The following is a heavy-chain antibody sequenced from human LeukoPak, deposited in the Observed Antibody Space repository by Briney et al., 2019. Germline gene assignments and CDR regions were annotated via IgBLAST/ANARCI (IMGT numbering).Heavy chain of an antibody. CDR1: GGSFIGYY. CDR3: ASAPRRGWLQLRNYFDY. J-gene: IGHJ4*02. CDR2: INNSRST. Sequence: SETLSLTCAVSGGSFIGYYWIWIRQPPGKGLEWIGEINNSRSTTYNPSLNSQVTISVDTSKNQFSLKLSSVTAGSTAVSYCASAPRRGWLQLRNYFDYWGQGTLVTVSS. V-gene: IGHV4-34*01. D-gene: IGHD5-24*01.